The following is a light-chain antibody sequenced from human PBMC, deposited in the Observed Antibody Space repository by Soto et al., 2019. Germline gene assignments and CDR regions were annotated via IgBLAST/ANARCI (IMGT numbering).Light chain of an antibody. CDR1: RRVSNNY. CDR2: GAS. Sequence: EIVLTQSPGTLSLSPGEGATLCWWFSRRVSNNYLAWYQQIPGQAPRLLIYGASTMATGVPARFSGSGSATQFTLTISSLQSEDVGFYYCQQYHQWPVAFGGGTKVDI. CDR3: QQYHQWPVA. J-gene: IGKJ4*01. V-gene: IGKV3-15*01.